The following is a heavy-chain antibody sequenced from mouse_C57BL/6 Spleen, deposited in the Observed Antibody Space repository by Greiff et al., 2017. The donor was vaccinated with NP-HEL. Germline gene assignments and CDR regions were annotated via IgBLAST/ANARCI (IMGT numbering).Heavy chain of an antibody. D-gene: IGHD2-4*01. CDR1: GFTFSDYG. CDR3: ARRDYDVRFAY. CDR2: ISSGSSTI. V-gene: IGHV5-17*01. J-gene: IGHJ3*01. Sequence: EVKLVESGGGLVKPGGSLKLSCAASGFTFSDYGMHWVRQAPEKGLEWVAYISSGSSTIYYADTVKGRFTISRDNAKNTLFLQMTSLRSEDTAMYYCARRDYDVRFAYWGQGTLVTVSA.